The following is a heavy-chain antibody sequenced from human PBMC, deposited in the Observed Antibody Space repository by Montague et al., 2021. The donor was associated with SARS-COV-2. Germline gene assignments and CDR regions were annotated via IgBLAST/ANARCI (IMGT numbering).Heavy chain of an antibody. CDR1: GFTFGDYA. CDR2: IRSKAYGGTT. Sequence: SLILSCAASGFTFGDYAMSWVRQAPVKGLEWVGFIRSKAYGGTTXYAASVKGRFTISRDDSKSIAYLQMNSLKTEDTAVYYCTRDTYYDILTGFDPWGQGTLVTVSS. J-gene: IGHJ5*02. D-gene: IGHD3-9*01. CDR3: TRDTYYDILTGFDP. V-gene: IGHV3-49*04.